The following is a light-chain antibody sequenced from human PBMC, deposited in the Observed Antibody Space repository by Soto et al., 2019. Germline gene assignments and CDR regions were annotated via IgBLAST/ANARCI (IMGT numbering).Light chain of an antibody. V-gene: IGKV3-20*01. CDR1: QSVSSSY. CDR3: QQFGSSSWT. J-gene: IGKJ1*01. CDR2: GAS. Sequence: ESVLTQSPGTLSLSPGEKATLSCRASQSVSSSYVAWYQQKPGQAPRLLIDGASSRATGIPDRFSGSGSGTDFTLTVSRLEPEDFAVYYCQQFGSSSWTFGQGTKVDIK.